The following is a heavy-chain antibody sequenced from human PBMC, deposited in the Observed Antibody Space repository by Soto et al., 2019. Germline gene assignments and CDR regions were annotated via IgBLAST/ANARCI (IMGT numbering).Heavy chain of an antibody. D-gene: IGHD6-13*01. CDR3: AKDGMTYSNLYYYYYGIDV. Sequence: GGSLRLSCAASGFTFSSYGMHWVRQAPGKGLEWVAVISYDGSNKYYADSVKGRFTISRDNSKNTLYLQMNSLRAEDTAVYYCAKDGMTYSNLYYYYYGIDVWGPGTTVTV. CDR2: ISYDGSNK. CDR1: GFTFSSYG. V-gene: IGHV3-30*18. J-gene: IGHJ6*02.